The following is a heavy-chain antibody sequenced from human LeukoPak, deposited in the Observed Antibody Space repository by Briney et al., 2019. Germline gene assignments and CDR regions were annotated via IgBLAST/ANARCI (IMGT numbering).Heavy chain of an antibody. J-gene: IGHJ4*02. CDR2: IKQDGSEK. CDR1: GFTFSSYW. CDR3: AKALVSTVELN. D-gene: IGHD4-23*01. Sequence: GGSLRLSCAVSGFTFSSYWMKWVRQAPGKLLEWVANIKQDGSEKYYVDSLKGRFNISRDNAKNSLYLQMNSLRAEDTAVYYCAKALVSTVELNWGQGTLVTVSS. V-gene: IGHV3-7*01.